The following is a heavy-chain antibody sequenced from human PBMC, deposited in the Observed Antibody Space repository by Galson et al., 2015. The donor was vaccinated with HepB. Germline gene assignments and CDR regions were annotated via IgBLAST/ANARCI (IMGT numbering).Heavy chain of an antibody. J-gene: IGHJ6*03. CDR2: VGNKASRYAT. D-gene: IGHD2-21*01. V-gene: IGHV3-73*01. Sequence: SLRLSCATSGFIFSASDIHWVRQASGRGLEWVGRVGNKASRYATAYAVSVRGRFTIPRAESINTAFLQINSLTIEDTAVYYCSRKTHCITGDCYSYQFYMDVWGKGTTVIVSS. CDR1: GFIFSASD. CDR3: SRKTHCITGDCYSYQFYMDV.